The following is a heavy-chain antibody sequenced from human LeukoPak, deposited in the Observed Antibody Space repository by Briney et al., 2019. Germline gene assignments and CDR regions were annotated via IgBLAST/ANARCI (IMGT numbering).Heavy chain of an antibody. CDR3: VKNGDRGAYCSGGSCYPYYYYYMDV. D-gene: IGHD2-15*01. J-gene: IGHJ6*03. CDR1: GFTFSNYA. Sequence: GGSLRLSCVVSGFTFSNYAMHWVRQAPGKGLEWVSSISFTGGTTYYADSVKGRFTISRDNSKDTLYLQMNSVRAEDTAIYYCVKNGDRGAYCSGGSCYPYYYYYMDVWGKGTTVTISS. CDR2: ISFTGGTT. V-gene: IGHV3-23*01.